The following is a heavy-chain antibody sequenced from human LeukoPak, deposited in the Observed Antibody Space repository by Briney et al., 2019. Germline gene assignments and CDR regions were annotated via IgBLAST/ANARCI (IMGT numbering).Heavy chain of an antibody. CDR1: GFTFSNKY. J-gene: IGHJ4*02. V-gene: IGHV3-66*01. CDR2: IYDDGTK. Sequence: PGGSLRLSCAASGFTFSNKYMGWVRQAPGKGLEWVSVIYDDGTKYYPDSVKGRFTISRDNSESTLYLQMSSQRAEDTAVYYCARLDVAYFDSWGQGTLVTVSS. D-gene: IGHD5-12*01. CDR3: ARLDVAYFDS.